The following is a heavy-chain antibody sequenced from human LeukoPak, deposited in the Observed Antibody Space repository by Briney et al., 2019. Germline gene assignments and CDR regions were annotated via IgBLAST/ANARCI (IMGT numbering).Heavy chain of an antibody. Sequence: ASVKVSCKASGGTFSSYAISWVRQAPGQGLEWMGRIIPIFGTANYAQKFQGRVTITTDESTSTAYMELSSPRSEDTAVYYCASEIRRDGYNWDDAFDIWGQGTMVTVSS. J-gene: IGHJ3*02. CDR2: IIPIFGTA. D-gene: IGHD5-24*01. CDR3: ASEIRRDGYNWDDAFDI. CDR1: GGTFSSYA. V-gene: IGHV1-69*05.